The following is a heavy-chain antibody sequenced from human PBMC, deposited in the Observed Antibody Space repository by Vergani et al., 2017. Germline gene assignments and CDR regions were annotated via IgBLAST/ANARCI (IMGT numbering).Heavy chain of an antibody. CDR1: GGSISSGDYY. CDR2: IYYSGST. V-gene: IGHV4-30-4*08. CDR3: ARGVRYCSSTSCYAWFDP. J-gene: IGHJ5*02. Sequence: QVQLQESGPGLVKPSQTLSLTCTVSGGSISSGDYYWSWIRQPPGKGLEWIGYIYYSGSTYYNPSLKSRVTISVATSKNQFSLKLSSVTAADTAVYYCARGVRYCSSTSCYAWFDPWGQGTLVTVSS. D-gene: IGHD2-2*01.